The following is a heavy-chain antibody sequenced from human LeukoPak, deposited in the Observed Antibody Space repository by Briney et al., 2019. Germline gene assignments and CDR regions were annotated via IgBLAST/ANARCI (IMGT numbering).Heavy chain of an antibody. CDR3: ARAGNYGSGSCLPDY. D-gene: IGHD3-10*01. J-gene: IGHJ4*02. CDR2: IYYSGST. Sequence: SETLSLTCTVSGGSISSYYWSWIRQPPGKGLEWIGYIYYSGSTNYNPSLKSRVTISVDTSKNQFSLKLSSVTAADTAVYYCARAGNYGSGSCLPDYWGQGTLVTVSS. V-gene: IGHV4-59*01. CDR1: GGSISSYY.